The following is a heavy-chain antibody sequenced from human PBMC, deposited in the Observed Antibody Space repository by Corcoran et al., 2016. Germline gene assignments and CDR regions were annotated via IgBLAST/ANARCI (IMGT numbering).Heavy chain of an antibody. CDR3: ARGPDCSSTSCRLDY. D-gene: IGHD2-2*01. V-gene: IGHV4-38-2*02. CDR2: IYHSGST. Sequence: QVQLQESGPGLVKPSETLSLTCTVSGYSISSGYYWGWIRQPQGKGLEWIGSIYHSGSTYYNPSLMSRVTISVDTSKNQLPLKLSSVTAADTAVYYCARGPDCSSTSCRLDYWGQGTLVTVSS. J-gene: IGHJ4*02. CDR1: GYSISSGYY.